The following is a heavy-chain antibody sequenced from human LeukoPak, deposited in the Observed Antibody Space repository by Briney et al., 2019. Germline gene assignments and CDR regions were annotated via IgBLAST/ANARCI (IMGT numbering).Heavy chain of an antibody. J-gene: IGHJ3*02. CDR2: INHSGST. CDR1: GGSFSGYY. V-gene: IGHV4-34*01. Sequence: SETLSLTCAVYGGSFSGYYWSWIRQPPGKGLEWIGEINHSGSTNYNPSLKSRVTISVDTSKNQSSLKLSSVTAADTAVYYCARGYYDSSGYYYNGDAFDIWGQGTMVTVSS. D-gene: IGHD3-22*01. CDR3: ARGYYDSSGYYYNGDAFDI.